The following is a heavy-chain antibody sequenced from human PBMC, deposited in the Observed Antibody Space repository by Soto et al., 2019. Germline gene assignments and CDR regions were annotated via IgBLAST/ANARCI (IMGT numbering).Heavy chain of an antibody. J-gene: IGHJ4*02. V-gene: IGHV3-30*18. Sequence: QVQLVESGGGVVQPGRSLRLSCAASGFSFSSYGMHWVRQAPGKGLEWVAMISYDGTDEYYADSVKGRFTISRDNSKNAVYLQMNSLRAEDTAVYYCAKQESYWSDHFVCWGQGTLVTVSS. CDR2: ISYDGTDE. CDR3: AKQESYWSDHFVC. CDR1: GFSFSSYG. D-gene: IGHD1-1*01.